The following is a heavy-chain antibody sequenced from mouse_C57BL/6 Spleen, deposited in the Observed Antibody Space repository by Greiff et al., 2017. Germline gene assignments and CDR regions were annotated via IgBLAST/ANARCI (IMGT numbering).Heavy chain of an antibody. D-gene: IGHD2-4*01. J-gene: IGHJ2*01. Sequence: QVQLQQSGAELVRPGTSVKVSCKASGYAFTNYLIEWVKQRPGQGLEWIGVINPGSGGTNYNEKFKGKATLTADKSSSTAYMPLSSLSSEYSAVCFCTRGGGLRRGDYWGQGTTLTGSS. CDR2: INPGSGGT. V-gene: IGHV1-54*01. CDR3: TRGGGLRRGDY. CDR1: GYAFTNYL.